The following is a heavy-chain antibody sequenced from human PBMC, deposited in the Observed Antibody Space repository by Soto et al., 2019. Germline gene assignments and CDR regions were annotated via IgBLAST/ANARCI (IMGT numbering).Heavy chain of an antibody. J-gene: IGHJ6*02. CDR2: LDPSDSYT. Sequence: GESLKISCKGSGYSFTSYWISWVRQMPGKGLEWMGRLDPSDSYTNYSPSFQGHITISADKSISTAYLQWSSLKASDTAMYYCAITLDSSSWYGEDYYGMDVWGQGTTVTVSS. CDR3: AITLDSSSWYGEDYYGMDV. D-gene: IGHD6-13*01. CDR1: GYSFTSYW. V-gene: IGHV5-10-1*01.